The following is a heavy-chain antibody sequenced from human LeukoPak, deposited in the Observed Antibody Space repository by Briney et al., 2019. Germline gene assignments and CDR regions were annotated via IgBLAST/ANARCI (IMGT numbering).Heavy chain of an antibody. J-gene: IGHJ5*02. Sequence: GGSLRLSCAASGFTFSSYWMHWVRQAPGKGLVWVSRINSDGINTSYADSVKGRFTISRDNAKNTLNLQMNSLRAEDTAVYYCARDLGQYYDTSDNWFDPWGQGTLVTVSS. V-gene: IGHV3-74*01. CDR1: GFTFSSYW. D-gene: IGHD3-22*01. CDR3: ARDLGQYYDTSDNWFDP. CDR2: INSDGINT.